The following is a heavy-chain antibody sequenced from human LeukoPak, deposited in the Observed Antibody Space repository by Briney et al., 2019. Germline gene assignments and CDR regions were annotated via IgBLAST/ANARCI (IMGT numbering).Heavy chain of an antibody. V-gene: IGHV3-43*02. D-gene: IGHD6-19*01. CDR2: TSRDGGST. CDR3: AKDISSGWHDYYYYYGMDV. CDR1: GSTTDDYA. Sequence: GGSLGLSCAASGSTTDDYAMHWVRQAPGGGLEWVSLTSRDGGSTYYADSVKGRFTISRDNSKNSLYLQMNSLRTEDTALYYCAKDISSGWHDYYYYYGMDVWGQGTTVTVSS. J-gene: IGHJ6*02.